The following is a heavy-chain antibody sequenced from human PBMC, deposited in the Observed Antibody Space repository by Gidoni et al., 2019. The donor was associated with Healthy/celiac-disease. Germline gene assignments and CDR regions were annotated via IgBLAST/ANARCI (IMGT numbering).Heavy chain of an antibody. J-gene: IGHJ2*01. CDR2: IRWNSGSI. V-gene: IGHV3-9*01. D-gene: IGHD2-2*01. Sequence: EVHLVESGGGLVQPGRSLRLSCEASGFTFDAYALHWVRQAPGKGLAWVSGIRWNSGSIGYADSVKGRFTISRDNAKNSLYLQMNSLRAEDTALYYCAKAGCSSTSCHYGYFDLWGRGTLVTVSS. CDR1: GFTFDAYA. CDR3: AKAGCSSTSCHYGYFDL.